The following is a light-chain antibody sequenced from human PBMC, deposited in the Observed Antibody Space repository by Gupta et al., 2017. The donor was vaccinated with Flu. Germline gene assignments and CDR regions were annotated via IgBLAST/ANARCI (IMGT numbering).Light chain of an antibody. Sequence: EIVLTQSPATLSLSPGERATLSCRASQSVSSYLAWYQQKPGQAPRLLIYDASNRATGLPARFSGSGSGTDFTLTISIRDPEDFAVYYCQQRSDWPRTFGDGTKVDIK. CDR2: DAS. CDR1: QSVSSY. CDR3: QQRSDWPRT. V-gene: IGKV3-11*01. J-gene: IGKJ3*01.